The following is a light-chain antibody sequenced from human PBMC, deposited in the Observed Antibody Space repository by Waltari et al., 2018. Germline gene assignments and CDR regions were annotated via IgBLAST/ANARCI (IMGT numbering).Light chain of an antibody. J-gene: IGKJ3*01. CDR1: QTVNTF. CDR3: HQSFISPPT. CDR2: AAS. V-gene: IGKV1-39*01. Sequence: DIQMTQSPSSLSASVGDKVTITGRCSQTVNTFLNWYRQKEGRAPELLIEAASILQSGVPSRFTGRGSGTQFTLTINNLQPEDVGIYYCHQSFISPPTFGPGTKVDI.